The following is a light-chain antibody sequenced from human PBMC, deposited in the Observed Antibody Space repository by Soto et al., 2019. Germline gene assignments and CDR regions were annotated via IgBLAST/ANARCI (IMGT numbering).Light chain of an antibody. J-gene: IGKJ1*01. CDR2: WAS. V-gene: IGKV4-1*01. Sequence: DIVMTQSPDSLAVSLGERATINCKSSQTVLYSPNNKNYLAWYQQKPGQPPNLLIYWASTRQSGVPDRFSASGSGTDFTLTISSLQAEDVAVYYCQQYHTTPWTFGQGTKVEIK. CDR1: QTVLYSPNNKNY. CDR3: QQYHTTPWT.